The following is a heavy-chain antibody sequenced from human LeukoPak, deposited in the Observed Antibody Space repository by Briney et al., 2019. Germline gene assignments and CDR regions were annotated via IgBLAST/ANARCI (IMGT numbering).Heavy chain of an antibody. V-gene: IGHV3-9*01. J-gene: IGHJ6*02. Sequence: CRSLRLSCAASGFTFDDYAMHWVRQAPGKGLEWVSGISWNSGSIGYADSVKGQFTISRDNAKNSLYLQMNSLRAEDTALYYCAKGPNYYYGMDVWGQGTTVTVSS. CDR2: ISWNSGSI. CDR3: AKGPNYYYGMDV. CDR1: GFTFDDYA.